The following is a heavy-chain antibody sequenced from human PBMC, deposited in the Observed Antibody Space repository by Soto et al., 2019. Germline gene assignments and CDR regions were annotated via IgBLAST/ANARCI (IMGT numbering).Heavy chain of an antibody. CDR1: GFTFSSYA. Sequence: VGSLRLSCAASGFTFSSYAMTWVRQAPGKGLEWVSGVSGSGGRTYYADSVKGRFTISRDNSKNTLFLQMNSLRAEDTAVYYCAKDVVIATQFFDYWGQGTLVTVSS. J-gene: IGHJ4*02. V-gene: IGHV3-23*01. CDR2: VSGSGGRT. D-gene: IGHD2-21*01. CDR3: AKDVVIATQFFDY.